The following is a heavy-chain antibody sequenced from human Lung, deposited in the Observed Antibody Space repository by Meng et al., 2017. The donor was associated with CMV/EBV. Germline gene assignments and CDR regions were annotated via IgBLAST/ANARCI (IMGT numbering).Heavy chain of an antibody. J-gene: IGHJ6*02. D-gene: IGHD2-2*01. CDR1: GYTFTTYD. CDR2: MNPNSGNT. CDR3: ARTRIEVEPDGRKIKYYNYGMEV. V-gene: IGHV1-8*01. Sequence: ASVKVSCKASGYTFTTYDINWVRQATGQGLEWMGWMNPNSGNTGYAQKFQGRVTLTRVTSISTAYMELSSLTSDDTAVYYCARTRIEVEPDGRKIKYYNYGMEVWGQGTXVNVSS.